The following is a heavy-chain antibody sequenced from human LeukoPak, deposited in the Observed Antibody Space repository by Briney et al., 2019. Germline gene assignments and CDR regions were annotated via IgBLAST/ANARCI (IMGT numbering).Heavy chain of an antibody. V-gene: IGHV3-21*01. CDR3: PKAAAGYYYFDY. CDR1: GFTFSSYS. Sequence: PGGSLRLSCAASGFTFSSYSMNWVRQAPGKGLEWVSSISSSSNYKNYADSVKGRFTISRDNAKNSLYLQMNSLRVEDTAVYCDPKAAAGYYYFDYWGQGALVTVSS. CDR2: ISSSSNYK. J-gene: IGHJ4*02. D-gene: IGHD6-13*01.